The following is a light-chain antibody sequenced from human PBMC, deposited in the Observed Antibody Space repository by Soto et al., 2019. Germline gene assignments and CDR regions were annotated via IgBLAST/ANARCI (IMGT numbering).Light chain of an antibody. CDR3: QHYGSSPRT. V-gene: IGKV3-20*01. Sequence: EIVMTQSPATLSVSPGERATLSCRASQSVSSNLAWYQQKPGQAPRLLIYGASSRAPGIPDRFSGSGSGTDFTLTISRLEPEDFAVYYCQHYGSSPRTVGQGTKVDIK. J-gene: IGKJ1*01. CDR2: GAS. CDR1: QSVSSN.